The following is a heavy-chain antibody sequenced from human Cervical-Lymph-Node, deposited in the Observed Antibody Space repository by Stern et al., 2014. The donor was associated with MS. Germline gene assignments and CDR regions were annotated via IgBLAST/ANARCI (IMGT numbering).Heavy chain of an antibody. V-gene: IGHV3-21*01. Sequence: VQLVQSGGGLVKPGGSLSLSCAASGFTFSDYGMNWVRQAPGQGLEGVSSISATSSYIYYADSVRGRFTISRDNAKNSLYLQMNSLRAEDTAMYYCARGGDYYGDSAYWGQGAPVTFSS. CDR2: ISATSSYI. CDR1: GFTFSDYG. J-gene: IGHJ4*02. D-gene: IGHD3-10*01. CDR3: ARGGDYYGDSAY.